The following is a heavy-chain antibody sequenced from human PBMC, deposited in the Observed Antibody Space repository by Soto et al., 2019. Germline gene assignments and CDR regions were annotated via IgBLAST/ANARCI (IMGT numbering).Heavy chain of an antibody. CDR1: GFNFATST. J-gene: IGHJ4*02. D-gene: IGHD1-1*01. Sequence: SVKVSCKASGFNFATSTIQWVRQTRGHRLEWIGWIVVGNGNTNFAQDLRQRVTFSRDMSTSTAYMDVSTLRSDDTAMYYCATASARYTFGFDLWGQGSLVTVSS. CDR3: ATASARYTFGFDL. V-gene: IGHV1-58*02. CDR2: IVVGNGNT.